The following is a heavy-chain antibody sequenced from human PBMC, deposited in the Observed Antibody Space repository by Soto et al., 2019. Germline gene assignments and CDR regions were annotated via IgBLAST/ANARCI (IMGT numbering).Heavy chain of an antibody. Sequence: QVQLVQSGAEVKKPGASVKVSCKASGYTFTGYYMHWVRQAPGQGLEWMGWINPNSGGTNYAQKFQGRVTMTRDTTMITAYMELSRVGYDDTAVYDCARDSEDSGYDFGYWGQGTLVTVSS. D-gene: IGHD5-12*01. V-gene: IGHV1-2*02. CDR1: GYTFTGYY. J-gene: IGHJ4*02. CDR3: ARDSEDSGYDFGY. CDR2: INPNSGGT.